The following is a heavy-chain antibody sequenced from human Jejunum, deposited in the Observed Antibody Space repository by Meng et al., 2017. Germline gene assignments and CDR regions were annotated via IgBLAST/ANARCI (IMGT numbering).Heavy chain of an antibody. J-gene: IGHJ4*02. CDR2: IHHSEST. CDR3: ARGGGCIIGVCGSLDY. CDR1: GGSISINNW. Sequence: SETLSPTCAVSGGSISINNWWSWVRQPPGKGLEWIGEIHHSESTNYNPSLKSRVTISIDNSKRQFSLNLRSVTAANTAVYYCARGGGCIIGVCGSLDYWGQGTLVTVAS. V-gene: IGHV4-4*02. D-gene: IGHD2-8*01.